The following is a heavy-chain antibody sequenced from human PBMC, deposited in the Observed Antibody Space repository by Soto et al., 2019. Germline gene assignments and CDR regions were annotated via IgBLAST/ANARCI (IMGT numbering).Heavy chain of an antibody. CDR3: AKGPGLIIPYYYMDV. D-gene: IGHD3-9*01. Sequence: EVQLVESGGGLVQPGRSLRLSCAASGFTFDDYAMHWVRQAPGKGLEWVSGISWNSGKIDYADSVKGRFTISRDNAKNSLYLQMNSLRTEDTALYFCAKGPGLIIPYYYMDVWGKGTTVTVSS. CDR2: ISWNSGKI. CDR1: GFTFDDYA. V-gene: IGHV3-9*01. J-gene: IGHJ6*03.